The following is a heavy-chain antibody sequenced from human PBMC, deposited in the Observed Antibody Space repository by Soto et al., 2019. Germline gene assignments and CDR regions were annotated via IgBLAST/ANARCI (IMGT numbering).Heavy chain of an antibody. J-gene: IGHJ4*02. D-gene: IGHD2-15*01. CDR2: INHSGST. CDR3: ARDRGYCSGGSCASGGDY. V-gene: IGHV4-34*01. Sequence: SETLSLTCAVYGGSFSGYYWSWIRQPPGKGLEWIGEINHSGSTNYNPSLKSRVTISVDTSKNQFSLKLSSVTAADTAVYYCARDRGYCSGGSCASGGDYWGQGTLVTVSS. CDR1: GGSFSGYY.